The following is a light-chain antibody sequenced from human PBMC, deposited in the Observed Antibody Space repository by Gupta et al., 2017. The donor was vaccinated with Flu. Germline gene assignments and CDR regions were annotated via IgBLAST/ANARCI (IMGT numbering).Light chain of an antibody. CDR2: AAS. Sequence: DIQLTQSPSSLSASVGDSVTISCRASQGISGYLNWYQQKLGEAPKLLVHAASSLQSGVPSRFSGSGSGTDFTLTIRSLQREDFATYYCQQRVYIPYGFGHGTNVEIK. CDR1: QGISGY. V-gene: IGKV1-39*01. CDR3: QQRVYIPYG. J-gene: IGKJ3*01.